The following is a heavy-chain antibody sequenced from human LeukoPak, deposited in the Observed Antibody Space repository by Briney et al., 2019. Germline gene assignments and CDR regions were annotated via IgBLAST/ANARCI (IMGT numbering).Heavy chain of an antibody. D-gene: IGHD6-6*01. J-gene: IGHJ4*02. CDR1: GGSFSGYY. CDR3: ARAPPSEPPWELVPFDY. Sequence: SETLSLTCAVYGGSFSGYYWSWIRQPPGKGLEWIGEINLTGSTNYNPSLKSRVTISVDTSKNQFSLKLSSVTAADTAVYYCARAPPSEPPWELVPFDYWGQGTLVTVSS. CDR2: INLTGST. V-gene: IGHV4-34*01.